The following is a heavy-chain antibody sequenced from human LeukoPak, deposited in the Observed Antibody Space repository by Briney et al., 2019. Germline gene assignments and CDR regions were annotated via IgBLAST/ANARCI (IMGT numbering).Heavy chain of an antibody. CDR2: INTYNGNT. V-gene: IGHV1-18*01. CDR3: ARGTVTTPPSYYGMDV. D-gene: IGHD4-17*01. Sequence: ASVKVSCKASGYTFTSHGITWVRQAPGQGLEWMGRINTYNGNTDYAQKFQGRVTMTTDTSTTTAYLDLRSLRSDDTAVYYCARGTVTTPPSYYGMDVWGQGTTVTVS. CDR1: GYTFTSHG. J-gene: IGHJ6*02.